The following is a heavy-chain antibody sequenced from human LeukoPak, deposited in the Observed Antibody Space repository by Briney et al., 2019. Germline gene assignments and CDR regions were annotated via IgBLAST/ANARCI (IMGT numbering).Heavy chain of an antibody. J-gene: IGHJ4*02. CDR2: IYHSGST. CDR1: GGSISSGGYS. CDR3: ARAVGGTGGYYFDY. Sequence: SETLSLTCAVSGGSISSGGYSWSWIRQPPGKGLEWIGYIYHSGSTYYNPSLKSRVTISVDRSKNQFSLKLSSVTAADTAVYYCARAVGGTGGYYFDYWGQGTLVTVSS. V-gene: IGHV4-30-2*01. D-gene: IGHD1-26*01.